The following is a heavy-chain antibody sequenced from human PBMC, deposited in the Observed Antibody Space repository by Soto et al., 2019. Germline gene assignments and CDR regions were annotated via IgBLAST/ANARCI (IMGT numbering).Heavy chain of an antibody. J-gene: IGHJ4*02. D-gene: IGHD3-16*01. V-gene: IGHV3-7*04. CDR2: VKQDGSDK. CDR3: ARGGGNFDQ. CDR1: GFSLRGYW. Sequence: DVQLVESGGGIVQPGGSLRLTCAASGFSLRGYWMSWVRQAPGRGLEWVANVKQDGSDKNYVDSVKGRFTISRDNAKNALDLQMDSLRGGDRAVYYCARGGGNFDQWGRGTLVTVSS.